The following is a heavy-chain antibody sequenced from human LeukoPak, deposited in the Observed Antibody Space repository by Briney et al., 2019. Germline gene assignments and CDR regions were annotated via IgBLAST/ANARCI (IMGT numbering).Heavy chain of an antibody. CDR1: GYTFRDYF. J-gene: IGHJ5*02. Sequence: GASVKVSCKPSGYTFRDYFLHWVRQAPGQGLEWMGWIDPKSGDTYYAQKFQGRVTMTRDTSITTSYMELSRLRSDDTAVYYCARVDTSKGSWGQGTLVTVSS. V-gene: IGHV1-2*02. CDR3: ARVDTSKGS. CDR2: IDPKSGDT. D-gene: IGHD2-15*01.